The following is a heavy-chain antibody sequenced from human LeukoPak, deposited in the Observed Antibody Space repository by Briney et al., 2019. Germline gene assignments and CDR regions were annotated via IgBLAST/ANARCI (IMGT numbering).Heavy chain of an antibody. CDR1: GFTFSSYG. V-gene: IGHV3-30*18. Sequence: PGGSLRLSCAASGFTFSSYGMHWVRQAPGKGLEWVAVISYDGSNKYYADSVKGRFTISRDNSKNTLYLQMNSLRAEDTAVYYCAKGKPILDYWGQGTLVTVSS. D-gene: IGHD3-10*01. CDR2: ISYDGSNK. CDR3: AKGKPILDY. J-gene: IGHJ4*02.